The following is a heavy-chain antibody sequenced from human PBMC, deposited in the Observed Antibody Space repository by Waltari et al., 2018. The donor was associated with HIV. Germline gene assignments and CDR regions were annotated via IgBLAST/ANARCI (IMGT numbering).Heavy chain of an antibody. D-gene: IGHD6-13*01. CDR2: ITTSSAYI. CDR3: ARQRQQPSVAWFDP. V-gene: IGHV3-21*06. CDR1: GFTFRTYS. J-gene: IGHJ5*02. Sequence: EVQLVESGGGLVKPGGSLRLSCAAAGFTFRTYSMNWVRQAPGKGLEWVSSITTSSAYIYYADSVKGRFTISRDNAKNSLYLQMNSLRAEDTATYYCARQRQQPSVAWFDPWGQGALVTVSS.